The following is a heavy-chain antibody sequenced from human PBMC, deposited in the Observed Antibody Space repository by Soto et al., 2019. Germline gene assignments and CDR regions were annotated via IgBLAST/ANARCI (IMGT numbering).Heavy chain of an antibody. D-gene: IGHD2-8*02. CDR2: ISGSGGST. CDR1: GFTFSSYA. V-gene: IGHV3-23*01. J-gene: IGHJ6*02. CDR3: AKVLLSGPALPYYYYYGMDV. Sequence: PGGSLRLSCAASGFTFSSYAMSWVRQAPGKGLEWVSAISGSGGSTYYADSVKGRFTISRDNSKNTLYLQMNSLRAEDTAVYYCAKVLLSGPALPYYYYYGMDVWGQGTTLTVSS.